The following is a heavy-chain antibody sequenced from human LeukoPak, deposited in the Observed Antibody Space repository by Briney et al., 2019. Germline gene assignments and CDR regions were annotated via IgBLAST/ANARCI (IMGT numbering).Heavy chain of an antibody. CDR2: ITTDETT. CDR3: AKDWFATTDY. J-gene: IGHJ4*02. D-gene: IGHD3-3*01. CDR1: GFPFSVSW. V-gene: IGHV3-74*01. Sequence: GGSLRLSCAASGFPFSVSWMHWFRQVQGKGLMWVSRITTDETTTYADSVRGRFSISRDNAKNTVYLQMNSLRVEDTAVYYCAKDWFATTDYWGQGILVTVSS.